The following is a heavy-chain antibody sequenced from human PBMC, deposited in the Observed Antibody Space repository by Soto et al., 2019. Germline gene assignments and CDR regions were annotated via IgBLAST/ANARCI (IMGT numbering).Heavy chain of an antibody. V-gene: IGHV1-46*01. J-gene: IGHJ6*02. D-gene: IGHD6-6*01. Sequence: QVQLVQSGAEVKKPGASVKVSCKASGYTFTSYYMHWVRQAPGQGLKWRGIINPSGVSTSSEKKFQGRVTMTRDTSTSPVYRELGSPESEEKAVYYCARSSSSSDYYYYGMDVWGQGTTVTVSS. CDR2: INPSGVST. CDR1: GYTFTSYY. CDR3: ARSSSSSDYYYYGMDV.